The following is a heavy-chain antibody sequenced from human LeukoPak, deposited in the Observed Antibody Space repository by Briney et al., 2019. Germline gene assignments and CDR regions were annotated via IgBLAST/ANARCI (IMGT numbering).Heavy chain of an antibody. CDR1: GGSISSSSYY. D-gene: IGHD6-25*01. Sequence: PSETLSLTCTVSGGSISSSSYYWGWIRQPPGKGLEWIGYIYYSGSTNYNPSLKSRVTISVDTSKNQFSLKLSSVTAADTAVYYCAREAATAAFDYWGQGTLVTVSS. J-gene: IGHJ4*02. V-gene: IGHV4-61*01. CDR3: AREAATAAFDY. CDR2: IYYSGST.